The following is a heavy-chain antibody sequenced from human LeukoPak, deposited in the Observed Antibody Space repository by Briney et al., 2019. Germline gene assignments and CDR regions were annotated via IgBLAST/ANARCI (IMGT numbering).Heavy chain of an antibody. Sequence: GGSLRLSCVASGFTVNHIYMNWVRQAPGKGLEWVSAIYSAGATNYADSVRGRFTISRDISKNTLYLQMNSLRAEDTAVYYCARVPVLFWSGAYDLWGQRTLVTVSS. CDR3: ARVPVLFWSGAYDL. V-gene: IGHV3-53*01. CDR2: IYSAGAT. CDR1: GFTVNHIY. D-gene: IGHD3-3*01. J-gene: IGHJ5*02.